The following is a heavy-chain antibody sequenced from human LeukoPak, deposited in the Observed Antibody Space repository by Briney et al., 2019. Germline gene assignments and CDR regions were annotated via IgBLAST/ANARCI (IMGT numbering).Heavy chain of an antibody. V-gene: IGHV4-4*07. Sequence: PSETLSLTCTVSGGSISSYYWSWIRQPAGKGLEWIGRIYTSGSTNYNPSLKSRVTMSVDTSKNQFSLKLSSVTAADTAVYYCARDRGWGNWNYRTNWFDPRGQGTLVTVSS. CDR2: IYTSGST. D-gene: IGHD1-7*01. J-gene: IGHJ5*02. CDR1: GGSISSYY. CDR3: ARDRGWGNWNYRTNWFDP.